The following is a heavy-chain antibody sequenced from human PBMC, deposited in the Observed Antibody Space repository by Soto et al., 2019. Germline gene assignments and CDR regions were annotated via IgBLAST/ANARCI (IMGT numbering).Heavy chain of an antibody. CDR1: GYTFTSYG. V-gene: IGHV1-18*01. D-gene: IGHD5-12*01. Sequence: ASVKVSFKASGYTFTSYGISWARQSPGPGLEWKGWISAYNGNTHYAQKLQGRVTMTTDTSTSTAYMELRTLSSDDTAVHYCASGGIVATTYYSFFGMDVWGKGTMVAV. J-gene: IGHJ6*04. CDR2: ISAYNGNT. CDR3: ASGGIVATTYYSFFGMDV.